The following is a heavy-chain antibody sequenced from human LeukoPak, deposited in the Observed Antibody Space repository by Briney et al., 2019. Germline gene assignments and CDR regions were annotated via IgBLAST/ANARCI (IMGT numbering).Heavy chain of an antibody. CDR1: GYTFTGYY. CDR3: ARAGSRWELVIGDY. CDR2: INPNSGGT. V-gene: IGHV1-2*02. J-gene: IGHJ4*02. D-gene: IGHD1-26*01. Sequence: ASVKVSCKASGYTFTGYYMHWVRQAPGQGLEWMGWINPNSGGTNYAQKFQGRVTMTRDTSISTAYMELSRLRSDDTAVYYCARAGSRWELVIGDYWGQGTLVTVPS.